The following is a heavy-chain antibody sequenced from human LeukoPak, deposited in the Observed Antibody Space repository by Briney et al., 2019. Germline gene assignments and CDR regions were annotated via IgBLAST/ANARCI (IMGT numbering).Heavy chain of an antibody. V-gene: IGHV4-34*01. CDR1: GGSFSGYY. CDR2: INHSGST. CDR3: ARGHRVYYYGSGNHWFDP. Sequence: SETLSLTCAVYGGSFSGYYWSWIRQPPGKGLEWIGEINHSGSTNYNPSLKSRVTISVDTSKNQSSLKLSSVTAADTAVYYCARGHRVYYYGSGNHWFDPWGQGTLVTVSS. D-gene: IGHD3-10*01. J-gene: IGHJ5*02.